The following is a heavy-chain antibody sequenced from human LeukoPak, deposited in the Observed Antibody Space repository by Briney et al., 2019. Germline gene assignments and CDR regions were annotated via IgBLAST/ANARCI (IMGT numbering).Heavy chain of an antibody. CDR3: ARLCKAAAGRKYYYYMDV. V-gene: IGHV4-34*01. D-gene: IGHD6-13*01. CDR2: INHSGST. CDR1: GGSFGGYY. Sequence: SETLSLTCAVYGGSFGGYYWSWIRQPPGKGLEWIGEINHSGSTNYNPSLKSRVTISVDASKNQFSLKLSSVTAADTAVYYCARLCKAAAGRKYYYYMDVWGKGTTVTISS. J-gene: IGHJ6*03.